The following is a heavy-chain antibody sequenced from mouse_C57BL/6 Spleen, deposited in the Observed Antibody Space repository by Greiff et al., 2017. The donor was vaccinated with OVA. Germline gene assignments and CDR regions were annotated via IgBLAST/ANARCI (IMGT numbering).Heavy chain of an antibody. CDR2: IRLKSDNYAT. CDR1: GFTFSNYW. D-gene: IGHD1-1*01. J-gene: IGHJ3*01. CDR3: TGPYYYGSSFAY. Sequence: EVKLMESGGGLVQPGGSMKLSCVASGFTFSNYWMNWVRQSPEKGLEWVAQIRLKSDNYATHYAESVKGRFTISRDDSKSSVYLQMNNVRTEDTGIYYCTGPYYYGSSFAYWGQGTLVTVSA. V-gene: IGHV6-3*01.